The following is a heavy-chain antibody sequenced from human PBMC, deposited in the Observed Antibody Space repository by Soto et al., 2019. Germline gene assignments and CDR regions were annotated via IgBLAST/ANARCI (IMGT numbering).Heavy chain of an antibody. CDR1: GYGFTTYG. CDR2: ISAHNGNT. V-gene: IGHV1-18*01. D-gene: IGHD1-1*01. J-gene: IGHJ4*02. Sequence: QIHLVQSGAEVKKPGASVKVSCKGSGYGFTTYGITWVRQAPGQGLEWMAWISAHNGNTNYAQKPQGRVTVTRDTSTSTAYMELRSLRSDDTAVYYCARGRYGDYWGQEALVTVSS. CDR3: ARGRYGDY.